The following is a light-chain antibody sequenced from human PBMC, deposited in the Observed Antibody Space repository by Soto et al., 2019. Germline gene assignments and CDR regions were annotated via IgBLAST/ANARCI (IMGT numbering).Light chain of an antibody. Sequence: QSVLTQPPSASGSPGQSVTISCTGTSSDVGAYNYVSWFQQHPGKAPKLMIYEVSKRPSGVPDRFSGSKSGYTASLTVSGLQAEDEADYYCSSYRTGGPFVFGTGTKLTVL. CDR3: SSYRTGGPFV. CDR1: SSDVGAYNY. J-gene: IGLJ1*01. CDR2: EVS. V-gene: IGLV2-8*01.